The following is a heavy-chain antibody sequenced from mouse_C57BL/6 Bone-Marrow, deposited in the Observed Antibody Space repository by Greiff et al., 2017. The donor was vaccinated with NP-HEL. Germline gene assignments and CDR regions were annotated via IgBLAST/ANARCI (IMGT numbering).Heavy chain of an antibody. CDR2: ISYDGSN. D-gene: IGHD2-3*01. CDR3: ARPYDGYYYFDY. J-gene: IGHJ2*01. CDR1: GYSITSGYY. Sequence: ESGPGLVKPSQSLSLTCSVTGYSITSGYYWNWIRQFPGNKLEWMGYISYDGSNNYNPSLKNRISITRDTSKNQFFLKLNSVTTEDTATYYCARPYDGYYYFDYWGQGTTLTVSS. V-gene: IGHV3-6*01.